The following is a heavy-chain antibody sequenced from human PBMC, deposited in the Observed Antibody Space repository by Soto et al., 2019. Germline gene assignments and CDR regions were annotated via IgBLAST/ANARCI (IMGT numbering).Heavy chain of an antibody. Sequence: SETLSLTCTVSGGSINSGDYHWTWIRQFPGKDLEWIGGIYYIASTYYKPSLVSRLTISLETSKNQFSLRLNSATAVDTAVYYCARASRPPCGGMDVWGQGTTVTLSS. CDR2: IYYIAST. J-gene: IGHJ6*02. D-gene: IGHD2-21*01. CDR1: GGSINSGDYH. V-gene: IGHV4-30-4*01. CDR3: ARASRPPCGGMDV.